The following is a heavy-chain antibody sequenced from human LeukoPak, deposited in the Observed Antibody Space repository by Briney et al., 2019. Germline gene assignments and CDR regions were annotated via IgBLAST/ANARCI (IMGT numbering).Heavy chain of an antibody. CDR2: IKQDGSEM. CDR1: GFTFSSYG. CDR3: ARRYFDL. Sequence: GGSLRLSCAASGFTFSSYGMSWVRQAPGKGLEWVANIKQDGSEMHYVDSVKGRFTISRDNAKSSLYLQMGSLRAEDTAVYYCARRYFDLWGRGTLVTVSS. J-gene: IGHJ2*01. V-gene: IGHV3-7*01.